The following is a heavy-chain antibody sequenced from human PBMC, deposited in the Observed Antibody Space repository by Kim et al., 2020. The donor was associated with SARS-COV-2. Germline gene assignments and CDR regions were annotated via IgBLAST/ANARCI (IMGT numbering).Heavy chain of an antibody. CDR1: GVPISSYS. D-gene: IGHD2-2*01. Sequence: SETLSLTCSVSGVPISSYSWSWIRQPPGKGLEWIGYTYYSGSTNYNPSLKSRVTISVDTSKNQFPLKLSSVNAADTAEYYCARDHIGYCTSTSCSLHFDYWGKGPLVNVSS. V-gene: IGHV4-59*01. J-gene: IGHJ4*02. CDR2: TYYSGST. CDR3: ARDHIGYCTSTSCSLHFDY.